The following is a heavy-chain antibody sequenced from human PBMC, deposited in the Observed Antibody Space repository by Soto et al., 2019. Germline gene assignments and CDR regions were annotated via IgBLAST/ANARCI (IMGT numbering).Heavy chain of an antibody. CDR3: TTGSSGRLDDAFDI. CDR1: GFTFSNAW. Sequence: PGGSLGLSCAASGFTFSNAWMSWVRQAPGKGLEWVGRIKSKTDGGTTDYAAPVKGRFTISRDDSKNTLYLQMNSLKTEDTAVYYCTTGSSGRLDDAFDIWGQGTMVTVSS. CDR2: IKSKTDGGTT. V-gene: IGHV3-15*01. J-gene: IGHJ3*02. D-gene: IGHD6-19*01.